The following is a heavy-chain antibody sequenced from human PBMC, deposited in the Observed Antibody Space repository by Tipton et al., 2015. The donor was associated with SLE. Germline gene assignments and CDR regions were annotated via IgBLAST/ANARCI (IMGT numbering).Heavy chain of an antibody. Sequence: TLSLTCTVSGGSISSSSYYWGWIRQPPGKGLEWIGSIYYSGSTYYNPSLKRRVTISVDTSKNQFSLKLSSVTAADTAVYYCARHEGDGYNPFDYWGQGTLVTVSS. D-gene: IGHD5-24*01. J-gene: IGHJ4*02. CDR3: ARHEGDGYNPFDY. CDR1: GGSISSSSYY. CDR2: IYYSGST. V-gene: IGHV4-39*07.